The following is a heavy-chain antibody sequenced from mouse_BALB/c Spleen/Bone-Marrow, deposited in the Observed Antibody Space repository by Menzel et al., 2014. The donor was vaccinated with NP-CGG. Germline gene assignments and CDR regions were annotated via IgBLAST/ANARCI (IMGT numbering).Heavy chain of an antibody. J-gene: IGHJ1*01. CDR3: ARGVCDGLRWYFDV. D-gene: IGHD2-3*01. CDR1: GFTFTDYY. Sequence: EVKVVESGGGLVQPGGSLRLSCATSGFTFTDYYMSWVRQPPGKALEWLGFIRNKANGYTTDYSASVKGRFTISRDNSQSILYLKMNTLRAEDSATYYCARGVCDGLRWYFDVWGAGTTVTVSS. CDR2: IRNKANGYTT. V-gene: IGHV7-3*02.